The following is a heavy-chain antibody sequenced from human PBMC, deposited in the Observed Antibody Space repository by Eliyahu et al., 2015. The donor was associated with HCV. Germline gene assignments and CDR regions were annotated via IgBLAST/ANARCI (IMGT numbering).Heavy chain of an antibody. Sequence: QVQLVESGGGLVKPGGSLRLSCAASGFTFSXYYMXWXRQAPGKGLGWVSYISSSSSYTNYADSVKGRFTISRDNAENSLYLQMNSLRAEDTAVYYCARTGWYCSGGSCYSIDYWGQGTLVTVSS. CDR3: ARTGWYCSGGSCYSIDY. V-gene: IGHV3-11*06. J-gene: IGHJ4*02. CDR2: ISSSSSYT. CDR1: GFTFSXYY. D-gene: IGHD2-15*01.